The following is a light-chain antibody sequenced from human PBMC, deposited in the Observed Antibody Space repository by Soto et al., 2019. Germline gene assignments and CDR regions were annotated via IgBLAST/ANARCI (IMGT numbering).Light chain of an antibody. J-gene: IGKJ1*01. Sequence: EIVLTQSPGTLSLSPGERATLSCRASQSVSSSYLAWYQQKPGQAPRLLIYGASSRATGIPDRFSGSGSGRDFTLTIRRLEPEDFAVYYCQQYGSSPRAFGQGSKVEIK. CDR1: QSVSSSY. V-gene: IGKV3-20*01. CDR2: GAS. CDR3: QQYGSSPRA.